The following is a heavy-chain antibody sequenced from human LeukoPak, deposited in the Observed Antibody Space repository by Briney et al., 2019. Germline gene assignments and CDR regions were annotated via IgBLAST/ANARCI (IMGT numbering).Heavy chain of an antibody. CDR3: GRVDMATTKDY. CDR1: GYIFTNFG. CDR2: ISAYNGDT. V-gene: IGHV1-18*01. Sequence: GASVKVSCEAFGYIFTNFGITWVRQAPGQGLEWVGWISAYNGDTKYGQSFQGRVTMTTDTSTNTAYMDLRGLSSDDTAVYYCGRVDMATTKDYWGQGTLVTVSS. J-gene: IGHJ4*02. D-gene: IGHD5-24*01.